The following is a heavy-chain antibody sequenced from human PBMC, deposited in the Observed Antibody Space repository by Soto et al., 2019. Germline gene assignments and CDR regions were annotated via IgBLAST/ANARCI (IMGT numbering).Heavy chain of an antibody. CDR1: GFTFTSYA. Sequence: EVQLLESGGGLVQPGGSLRLSCVASGFTFTSYAMTWVRQLPGKGLEWVSSVTNTDGITHYANSVKGRFTISRDNSKNTVYLQMNSLRAEDTAIYYCAKIYRSCTYSNCYSRSPPDSWGQGTLVTVSA. CDR2: VTNTDGIT. CDR3: AKIYRSCTYSNCYSRSPPDS. D-gene: IGHD2-15*01. V-gene: IGHV3-23*01. J-gene: IGHJ5*01.